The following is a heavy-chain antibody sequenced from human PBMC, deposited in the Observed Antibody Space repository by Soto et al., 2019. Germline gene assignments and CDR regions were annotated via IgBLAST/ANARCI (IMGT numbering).Heavy chain of an antibody. CDR3: ARVLLGSGTYYNTFDY. Sequence: ASVKVSCKASGYTLTELSMHWVRQAPGKGLEWMGGFDPEDGETIYAQKFQGRVTITRDTSASTAYMELSSLSSEDTAVYYCARVLLGSGTYYNTFDYWGQGTLVTVSS. J-gene: IGHJ4*02. V-gene: IGHV1-24*01. CDR1: GYTLTELS. CDR2: FDPEDGET. D-gene: IGHD3-10*01.